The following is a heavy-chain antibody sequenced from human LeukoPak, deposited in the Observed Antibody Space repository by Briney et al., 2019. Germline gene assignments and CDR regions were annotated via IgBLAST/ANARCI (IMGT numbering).Heavy chain of an antibody. CDR1: GFTVYNHY. J-gene: IGHJ5*02. V-gene: IGHV3-66*01. CDR2: VYGDGST. CDR3: ARVDGSCSGGSCPSGNWFDP. Sequence: GGSLRLSCATSGFTVYNHYVTWVRQAPGKGLEWVSVVYGDGSTHYGDSVKGRFTVSRDTIKNTVHLQMDSLRAEDTAVYYCARVDGSCSGGSCPSGNWFDPWGQGTLVTVSS. D-gene: IGHD2-15*01.